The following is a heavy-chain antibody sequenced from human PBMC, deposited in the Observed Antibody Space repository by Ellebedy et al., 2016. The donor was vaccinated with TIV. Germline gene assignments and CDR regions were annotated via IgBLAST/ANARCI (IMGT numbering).Heavy chain of an antibody. V-gene: IGHV5-51*01. CDR2: MYPADSET. D-gene: IGHD2-15*01. Sequence: GESLKISXKGSGYSFTSYWISWVRQMPGKGLEWMGIMYPADSETRYSPSFQGQVTFSADTSINTAYLQWSSLKASDTATYYRVRHGPDYCRGTNCYSPEYFQDWGQGTLVTVSP. CDR3: VRHGPDYCRGTNCYSPEYFQD. CDR1: GYSFTSYW. J-gene: IGHJ1*01.